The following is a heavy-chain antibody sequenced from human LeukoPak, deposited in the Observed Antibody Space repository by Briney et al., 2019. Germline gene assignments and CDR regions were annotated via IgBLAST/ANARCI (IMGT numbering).Heavy chain of an antibody. CDR2: IRYDGNSE. CDR1: GFTFSGSG. Sequence: GGSLSLSCAASGFTFSGSGMHWVRQAPATGLQWVAYIRYDGNSEYYTDSVKGRFTISRDNSKNTLYLQMNSLRAEDTAVCFCARDLDISGYSFDYWGQGTLVTVSS. D-gene: IGHD3-22*01. J-gene: IGHJ4*02. V-gene: IGHV3-30*02. CDR3: ARDLDISGYSFDY.